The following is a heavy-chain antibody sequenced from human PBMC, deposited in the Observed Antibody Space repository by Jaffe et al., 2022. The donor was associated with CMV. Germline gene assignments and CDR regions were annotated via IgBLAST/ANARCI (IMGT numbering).Heavy chain of an antibody. CDR1: GGSFSGYY. CDR2: INHSGST. J-gene: IGHJ4*02. V-gene: IGHV4-34*01. CDR3: ARGLYGANGDY. Sequence: QVQLQQWGAGLLKPSETLSLTCAVYGGSFSGYYWSWIRQPPGKGLEWIGEINHSGSTNYNPSLKSRVTISVDTSKNQFSLKLSSVTAADTAVYYCARGLYGANGDYWGQGTLVTVSS. D-gene: IGHD4-17*01.